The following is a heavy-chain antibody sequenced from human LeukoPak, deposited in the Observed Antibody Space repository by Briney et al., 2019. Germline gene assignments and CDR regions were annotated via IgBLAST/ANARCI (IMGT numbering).Heavy chain of an antibody. CDR3: AREYGSGSS. J-gene: IGHJ5*02. D-gene: IGHD3-10*01. Sequence: SETLSLTCTVSGGSISSYYWSWIRQPPGKGLEWIWYIYYSGSTNYNPSLKSRVTISVDTSKNQFSLELSSVTAADTAVYYCAREYGSGSSWGQGTLVTVSS. V-gene: IGHV4-59*01. CDR1: GGSISSYY. CDR2: IYYSGST.